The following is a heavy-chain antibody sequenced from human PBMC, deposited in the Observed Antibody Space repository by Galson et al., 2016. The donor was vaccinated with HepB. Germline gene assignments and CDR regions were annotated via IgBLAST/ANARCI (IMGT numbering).Heavy chain of an antibody. CDR2: IYGCGST. CDR1: SGSMKDFY. CDR3: ARGFGSIWYYFDH. J-gene: IGHJ4*02. V-gene: IGHV4-4*07. Sequence: SETLSLTCSVSSGSMKDFYWTYIRQSAGKGLEWIGRIYGCGSTDFNPSLKSRVAMSLDTSTNQFSLKLASVTAADTAVYYCARGFGSIWYYFDHWDQGVMVTVSS. D-gene: IGHD3-10*01.